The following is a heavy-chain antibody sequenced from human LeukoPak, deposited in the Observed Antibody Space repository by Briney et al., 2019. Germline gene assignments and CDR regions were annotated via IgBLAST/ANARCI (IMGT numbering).Heavy chain of an antibody. V-gene: IGHV3-74*01. D-gene: IGHD2-2*01. CDR2: INGDGSST. CDR3: ARDLVVTSAY. J-gene: IGHJ4*02. CDR1: GFTFSSYW. Sequence: GGSLRLSCAASGFTFSSYWMHWVRQAPGKGLVWVSRINGDGSSTTYADSVKGRFTISRDNAKNTLYLQMNGLRAEDTAVYYCARDLVVTSAYWGQGTLVTVSS.